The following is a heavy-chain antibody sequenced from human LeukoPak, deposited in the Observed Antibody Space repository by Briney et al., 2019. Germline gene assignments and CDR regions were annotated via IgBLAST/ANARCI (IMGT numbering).Heavy chain of an antibody. Sequence: PGGSLRLSCAASGFTVSSNYMSWVRQAPGKGLEWVSVIYSGGSTYYADSVQGRFSMSRHDSKNTLYLHMNSLRTEDTAMYYCATMPSLQAPSYWGQGTLVTVSS. CDR1: GFTVSSNY. J-gene: IGHJ4*02. D-gene: IGHD2-2*01. V-gene: IGHV3-53*04. CDR3: ATMPSLQAPSY. CDR2: IYSGGST.